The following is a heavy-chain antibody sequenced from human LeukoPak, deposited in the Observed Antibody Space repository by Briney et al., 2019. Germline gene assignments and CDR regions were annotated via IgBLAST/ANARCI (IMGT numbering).Heavy chain of an antibody. Sequence: GRSLRLSCAASGFTFRTYAMHWVRQTPGKGLEWVAVTSGDGNNKHYADSVKGRFTISRDNSKNTLYLQMDSLRVEDTAVYYCARDVSLGAADYYFTYWGQGTLVTVSS. D-gene: IGHD6-13*01. CDR2: TSGDGNNK. CDR1: GFTFRTYA. J-gene: IGHJ4*02. CDR3: ARDVSLGAADYYFTY. V-gene: IGHV3-30-3*01.